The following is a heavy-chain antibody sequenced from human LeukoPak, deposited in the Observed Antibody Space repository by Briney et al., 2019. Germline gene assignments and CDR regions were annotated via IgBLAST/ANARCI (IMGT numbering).Heavy chain of an antibody. J-gene: IGHJ4*02. V-gene: IGHV1-18*01. Sequence: ASVTVSFKASGYIFTSFSITWLRQPRGQGREWMGWISAYNGNTNNAQKLQGRVTITTDTSTSTAYMELRSLRSDDTAVYYCARVGAAAGTDYWGQGTLVTVSS. CDR2: ISAYNGNT. CDR3: ARVGAAAGTDY. CDR1: GYIFTSFS. D-gene: IGHD6-13*01.